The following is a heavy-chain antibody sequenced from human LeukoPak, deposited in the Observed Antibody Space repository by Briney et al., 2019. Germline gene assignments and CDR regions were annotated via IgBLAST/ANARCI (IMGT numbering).Heavy chain of an antibody. CDR2: ISPYNGNT. CDR1: GYTFTSYG. Sequence: GASVKVSCKVSGYTFTSYGISWVRQAPGQGLEWMGWISPYNGNTNYAQKLQGRVTMTTDTSTSTAYMELRSLRSDDTAVYYCARNRADVVVVPAAMGGNWFDPWGQGTLVAVSS. CDR3: ARNRADVVVVPAAMGGNWFDP. D-gene: IGHD2-2*01. J-gene: IGHJ5*02. V-gene: IGHV1-18*01.